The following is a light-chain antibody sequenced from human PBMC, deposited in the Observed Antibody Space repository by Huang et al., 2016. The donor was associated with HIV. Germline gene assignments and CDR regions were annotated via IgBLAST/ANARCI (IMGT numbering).Light chain of an antibody. J-gene: IGKJ2*01. Sequence: EIVLTQSPAALSLSPGQKATLFCRASQTVTGNYLAWYQQKPGQAPRLLVYGASDRVNDIPARFSGSGSGTDFTLSISSLEPEDFALYFCQQYASSFFTFGQGTNLEI. V-gene: IGKV3-20*01. CDR2: GAS. CDR3: QQYASSFFT. CDR1: QTVTGNY.